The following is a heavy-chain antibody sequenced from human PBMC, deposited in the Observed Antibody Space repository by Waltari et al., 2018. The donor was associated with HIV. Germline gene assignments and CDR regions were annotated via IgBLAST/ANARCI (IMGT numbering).Heavy chain of an antibody. CDR2: ITTPGDT. Sequence: EVKLVESGGGLVQPGGSLRLSCAASGFIFSDYDMNWVRQITGKGLEWVAAITTPGDTFYPDSVNGRFTISIENADRSFYLQMNDLKVGDTAVYYCARGPHSSFDYWGGYPFWGQGTLVTVSA. CDR1: GFIFSDYD. CDR3: ARGPHSSFDYWGGYPF. D-gene: IGHD2-21*01. J-gene: IGHJ4*02. V-gene: IGHV3-13*01.